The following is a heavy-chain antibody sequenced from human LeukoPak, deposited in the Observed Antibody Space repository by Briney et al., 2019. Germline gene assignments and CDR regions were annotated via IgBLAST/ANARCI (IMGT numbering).Heavy chain of an antibody. CDR2: INDSGRT. V-gene: IGHV4-34*01. D-gene: IGHD3-22*01. J-gene: IGHJ6*03. CDR1: GGSFSSYY. CDR3: ARARRLFGYYYYYMDV. Sequence: SETLSLTCGVYGGSFSSYYWSWISQAPGKGLEWIGEINDSGRTNYNPSLKSRVTISVDTSKNQFSLELRSVTAADTAVYYCARARRLFGYYYYYMDVWGKGTTVTISS.